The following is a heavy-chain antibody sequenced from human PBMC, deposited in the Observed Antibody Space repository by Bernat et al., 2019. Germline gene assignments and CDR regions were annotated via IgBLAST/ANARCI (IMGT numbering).Heavy chain of an antibody. CDR2: SNSDESRT. Sequence: EVQLVESGGGLVQPGGSLRLSCAASGFTLSSYWMHWVRQAPGKGLVWVSRSNSDESRTNYADSVKGRFTISRDNAKNTLYLQMNSLRAEDTAVYYCVRDSGYCSGGRCADAFDIWGQGTMVTVSS. CDR1: GFTLSSYW. V-gene: IGHV3-74*01. CDR3: VRDSGYCSGGRCADAFDI. D-gene: IGHD2-15*01. J-gene: IGHJ3*02.